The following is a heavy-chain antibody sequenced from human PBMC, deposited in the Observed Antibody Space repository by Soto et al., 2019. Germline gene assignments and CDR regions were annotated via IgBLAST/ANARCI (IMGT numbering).Heavy chain of an antibody. Sequence: GGSLRLSCAASGFTFSSYAMSWVRQAPGKVLEWVSAISGSGGSTYYADSVKGRFTISRDNSKNTLYLQMNSLRAEDTAVYYLANRGSRGGFDDWGQGTMVTVSS. CDR3: ANRGSRGGFDD. V-gene: IGHV3-23*01. J-gene: IGHJ4*02. CDR1: GFTFSSYA. CDR2: ISGSGGST. D-gene: IGHD3-10*01.